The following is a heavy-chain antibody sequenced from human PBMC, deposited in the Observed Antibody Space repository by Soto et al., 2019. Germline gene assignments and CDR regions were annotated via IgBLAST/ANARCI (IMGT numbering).Heavy chain of an antibody. D-gene: IGHD6-19*01. Sequence: SVKVSCKASGGTFSSYAISWGRQAPGQGLEWMGGIIPIFGTANYAQKFQGRVTITADKSTSTAYMELSSLRSEETAVYYCSIVLSRIAVAGILIDFWGQRIMVIVSS. CDR3: SIVLSRIAVAGILIDF. CDR2: IIPIFGTA. CDR1: GGTFSSYA. V-gene: IGHV1-69*06. J-gene: IGHJ4*02.